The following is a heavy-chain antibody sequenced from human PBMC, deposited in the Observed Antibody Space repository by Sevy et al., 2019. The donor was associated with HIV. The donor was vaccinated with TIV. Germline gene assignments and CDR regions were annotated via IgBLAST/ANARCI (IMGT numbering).Heavy chain of an antibody. CDR3: GNAYSSGWYDY. Sequence: GGSLRLSCAASGFTFSSYDMHWVRQATGKGLEWVSAIGTAGDTYYPGSVKGRFTISRENAKNSLYLQMNSLRVGDTAVYYCGNAYSSGWYDYWGQGTLVTVSS. D-gene: IGHD6-19*01. CDR2: IGTAGDT. CDR1: GFTFSSYD. V-gene: IGHV3-13*01. J-gene: IGHJ4*02.